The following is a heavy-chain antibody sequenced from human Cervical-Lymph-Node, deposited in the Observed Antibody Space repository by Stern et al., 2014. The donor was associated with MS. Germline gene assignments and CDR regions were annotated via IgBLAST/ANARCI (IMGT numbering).Heavy chain of an antibody. V-gene: IGHV1-2*02. Sequence: MQLVESGAEVKKPGASVKVSCKASGYTFSEHYMHWVRQAPGQGLEWMGWINAKSGITNYAQKFQGRVTMTRDTSISTAYMELSSLRSDDTAVYYCARELNWNDIFTNVFDIWGQGTMVTVSS. D-gene: IGHD1-20*01. J-gene: IGHJ3*02. CDR2: INAKSGIT. CDR3: ARELNWNDIFTNVFDI. CDR1: GYTFSEHY.